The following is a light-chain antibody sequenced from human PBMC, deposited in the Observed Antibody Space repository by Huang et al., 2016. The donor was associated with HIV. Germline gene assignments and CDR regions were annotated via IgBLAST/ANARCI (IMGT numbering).Light chain of an antibody. J-gene: IGKJ3*01. CDR3: QQYDNLPRFT. CDR1: QDISNY. Sequence: DIQMTQSPSSLSASVGDRVTITCQASQDISNYLNWYQQKPGKAPELLIYDASNLETGVSSRFSGSGSGTDVTFTISSLQPEDIATYYCQQYDNLPRFTFGPGTKVDIK. V-gene: IGKV1-33*01. CDR2: DAS.